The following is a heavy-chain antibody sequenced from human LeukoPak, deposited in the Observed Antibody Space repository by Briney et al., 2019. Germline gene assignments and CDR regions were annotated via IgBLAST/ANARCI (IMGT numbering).Heavy chain of an antibody. CDR1: GGSISSSSYY. CDR3: ARHEPPDY. V-gene: IGHV4-39*01. CDR2: IYYSGST. J-gene: IGHJ4*02. Sequence: PSETLSLTCTVSGGSISSSSYYWGWIRQPPGKGLEWIASIYYSGSTYYNPSLKSRVTISVDTSKNQFSLKLGSVTAADTAVYYCARHEPPDYWGQGTLVTVSS.